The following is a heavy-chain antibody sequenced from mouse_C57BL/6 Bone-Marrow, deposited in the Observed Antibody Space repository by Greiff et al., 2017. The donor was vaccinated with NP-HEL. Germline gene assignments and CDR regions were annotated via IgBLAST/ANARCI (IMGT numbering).Heavy chain of an antibody. D-gene: IGHD1-1*01. V-gene: IGHV1-64*01. CDR3: AREGNTTVDYAMDY. CDR1: GYTFTSYW. Sequence: QVQLQQPGAELVKPGASVKLSCKASGYTFTSYWMHWVKQRPGQGLEWIGMIHPNSGSTNYNEKFKSKATLTVDKSSSTAYMQLSSLTSEDSAVYYCAREGNTTVDYAMDYWGQGTSVTVSS. CDR2: IHPNSGST. J-gene: IGHJ4*01.